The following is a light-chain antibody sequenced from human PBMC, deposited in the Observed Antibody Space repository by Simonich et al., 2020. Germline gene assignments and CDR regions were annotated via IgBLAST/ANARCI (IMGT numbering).Light chain of an antibody. CDR1: SSDVGGYNY. CDR3: SSYTSSSTWV. J-gene: IGLJ3*02. V-gene: IGLV2-14*01. Sequence: QSALTQPTSVSGSPGQSLTISCTGTSSDVGGYNYVSWYQQHPGKAPNLMIYDVSKRPSGVSNRFSGSKAGNTASLPISGLQAEDEADYYCSSYTSSSTWVFGGGTKLTVL. CDR2: DVS.